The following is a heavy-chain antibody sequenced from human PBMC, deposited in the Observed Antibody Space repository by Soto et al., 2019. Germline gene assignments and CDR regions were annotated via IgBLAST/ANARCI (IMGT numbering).Heavy chain of an antibody. Sequence: SETLSLTCADYGGSFSGYYWSWIRQPPGKGLEWIGEINHSGSTNYNPSLKSRVTISVDTSKNQFSLKLSSVTAADTAVYYCARVRRAIEQDYPNYYYYYGMDVWGQGTTVTVS. J-gene: IGHJ6*02. V-gene: IGHV4-34*01. CDR2: INHSGST. CDR1: GGSFSGYY. CDR3: ARVRRAIEQDYPNYYYYYGMDV. D-gene: IGHD2-21*01.